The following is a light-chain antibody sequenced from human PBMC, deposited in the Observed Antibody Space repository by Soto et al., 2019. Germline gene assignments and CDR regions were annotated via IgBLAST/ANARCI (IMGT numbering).Light chain of an antibody. CDR3: QQYNNWPPWT. J-gene: IGKJ1*01. V-gene: IGKV3D-15*01. CDR1: QSVSNN. CDR2: GAS. Sequence: EIVLTQSPGTLSLSPGERATLSCRASQSVSNNYLAWYRQKPGQPPRLLIYGASTRATGTPARFSGSGSGTEFTLTISSLQSEDFAVYYCQQYNNWPPWTFGQGTKV.